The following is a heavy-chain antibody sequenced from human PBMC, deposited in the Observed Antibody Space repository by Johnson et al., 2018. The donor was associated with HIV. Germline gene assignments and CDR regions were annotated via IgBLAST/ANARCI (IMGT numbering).Heavy chain of an antibody. CDR3: VKDRNYGSYLLCFDV. CDR1: GFSFDDYA. V-gene: IGHV3-9*01. CDR2: IGWNGLTI. Sequence: VQLVESGGGLVQPGGSLRLSCAASGFSFDDYAMHWVRQVPGKGLEWVGGIGWNGLTIGYVDSVQGRFTISRNAATNSLYLRMDRLRTEDTAFYYCVKDRNYGSYLLCFDVWGQGTMVTVSS. D-gene: IGHD3-16*01. J-gene: IGHJ3*01.